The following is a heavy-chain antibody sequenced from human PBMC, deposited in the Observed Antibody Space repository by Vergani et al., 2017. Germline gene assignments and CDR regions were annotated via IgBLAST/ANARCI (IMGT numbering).Heavy chain of an antibody. CDR3: ARQRPGSGWSPGDFDD. D-gene: IGHD6-19*01. V-gene: IGHV3-30-3*01. Sequence: QVQLVESGGGVVQPGRSLRLSCAASGFTFSSYAMHWVRQAPGKGLEWVAVISYDGSNKYYADSVKGRFTISRDNSKNTLYLQMNSLRAEDTAVYYCARQRPGSGWSPGDFDDWGQGILVTVSS. CDR2: ISYDGSNK. J-gene: IGHJ4*02. CDR1: GFTFSSYA.